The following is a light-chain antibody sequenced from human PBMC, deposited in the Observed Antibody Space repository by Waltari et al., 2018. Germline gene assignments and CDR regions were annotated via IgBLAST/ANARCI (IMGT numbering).Light chain of an antibody. V-gene: IGLV2-11*01. CDR2: YGS. Sequence: WQRQHPCTAPTLMIYYGSKRPWGCPDRFSGSKSGSTASLTISGLQAEDEADYYCCSYAGSYTVGFGGGTKLTVL. CDR3: CSYAGSYTVG. J-gene: IGLJ2*01.